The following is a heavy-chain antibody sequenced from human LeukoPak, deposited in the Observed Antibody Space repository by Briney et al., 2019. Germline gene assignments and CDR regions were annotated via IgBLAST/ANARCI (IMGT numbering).Heavy chain of an antibody. V-gene: IGHV4-61*01. CDR1: GGSVSSGSYY. CDR3: ARATTVVNGDY. J-gene: IGHJ4*02. Sequence: SETLSLTCTVSGGSVSSGSYYWGWIRQPPGKGLEWIGYIYYSGSTNYNPSLKSRVTISVDTSKNQFSLKLSSVTAADTAVYYCARATTVVNGDYWGQGTLVTVSS. D-gene: IGHD4-23*01. CDR2: IYYSGST.